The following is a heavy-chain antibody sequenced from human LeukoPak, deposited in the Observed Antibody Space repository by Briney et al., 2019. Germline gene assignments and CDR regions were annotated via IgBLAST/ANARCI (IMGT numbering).Heavy chain of an antibody. CDR2: INTDGSTT. CDR3: ARGRGGSYHY. V-gene: IGHV3-74*01. J-gene: IGHJ4*02. Sequence: PGGSLRLSCAASGFTFSNDWMHWVRQAPGKGLVWVSRINTDGSTTTYADSVKGRFTISRDNAKNTLYLQMNSLRVVDTAVYYCARGRGGSYHYWGQGTLVTVPS. CDR1: GFTFSNDW. D-gene: IGHD1-26*01.